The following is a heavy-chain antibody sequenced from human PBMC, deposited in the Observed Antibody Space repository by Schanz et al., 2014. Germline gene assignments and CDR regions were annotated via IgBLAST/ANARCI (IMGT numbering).Heavy chain of an antibody. Sequence: QVQLVDSGGGLVKPGGSLRLSCAASGFTFSDYYMTWIRQAPGKGLEWVSDISDSGDSTHYADSVKGRFTISRDNAKNSLFLQMNSLSAEDTAVYYCAKDLAAVGVFDYWGQGSLVTVSP. CDR3: AKDLAAVGVFDY. V-gene: IGHV3-11*01. D-gene: IGHD6-13*01. CDR2: ISDSGDST. CDR1: GFTFSDYY. J-gene: IGHJ4*02.